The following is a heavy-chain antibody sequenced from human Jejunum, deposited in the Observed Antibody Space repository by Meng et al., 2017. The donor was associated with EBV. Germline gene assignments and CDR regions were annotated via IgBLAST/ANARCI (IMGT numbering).Heavy chain of an antibody. D-gene: IGHD5-12*01. CDR2: IYWDGNK. CDR3: ARRYEGYVRCFDS. V-gene: IGHV2-5*02. Sequence: TLKGSGPEQVNPPETLPLTFTVSRFSLSTSGVGVRWIRQHPGKGLEWLAHIYWDGNKRYSTSLRSRLAIMKDTSKSQVFLTMTYMDPVDTATYYCARRYEGYVRCFDSWGQGILVTVSS. CDR1: RFSLSTSGVG. J-gene: IGHJ5*01.